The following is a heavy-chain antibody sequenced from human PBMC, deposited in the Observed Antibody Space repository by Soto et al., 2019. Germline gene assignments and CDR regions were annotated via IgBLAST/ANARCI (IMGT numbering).Heavy chain of an antibody. CDR3: ARGRDQPPVGLYFDS. V-gene: IGHV1-69*01. Sequence: QVQLVQSGAEVKKPGSSVKVSCKASGDAFTNYIFDWVRQAPGQGLEWMGGIIPMFGTPKYAQTFQDRVTISADVSTGTAYLELTSLRFDDTAVYFCARGRDQPPVGLYFDSWGEGTRVTVSS. CDR2: IIPMFGTP. J-gene: IGHJ4*02. D-gene: IGHD1-26*01. CDR1: GDAFTNYI.